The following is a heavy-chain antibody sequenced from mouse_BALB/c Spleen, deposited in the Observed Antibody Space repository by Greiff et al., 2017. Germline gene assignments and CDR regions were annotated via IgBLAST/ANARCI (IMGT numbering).Heavy chain of an antibody. J-gene: IGHJ3*01. CDR2: ISTYYGDA. Sequence: QVQLQQSGAELVRPGVSVKISCKGSGYTFTDYAMHWVKQSHAKSLEWIGVISTYYGDASYNQKFKGKATMTVDKSSSTAYMELARLTSEDSAIYYCARYYGNYDGFAYWGQGTLVTVSA. CDR1: GYTFTDYA. V-gene: IGHV1S137*01. D-gene: IGHD2-1*01. CDR3: ARYYGNYDGFAY.